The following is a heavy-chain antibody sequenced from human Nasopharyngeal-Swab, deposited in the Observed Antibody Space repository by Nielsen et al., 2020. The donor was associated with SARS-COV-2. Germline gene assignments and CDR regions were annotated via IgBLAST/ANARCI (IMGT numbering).Heavy chain of an antibody. CDR3: AKEGATGWFDP. CDR2: ISHNSGT. Sequence: SETLSLTCTASGVSITSQYWSWIRQPPGQGLEWIGYISHNSGTSYNPSLKSRVTMFMDTSKNQFSLRLTSVTAADTAVYYCAKEGATGWFDPCGQGTLVTVSS. CDR1: GVSITSQY. J-gene: IGHJ5*02. V-gene: IGHV4-59*11.